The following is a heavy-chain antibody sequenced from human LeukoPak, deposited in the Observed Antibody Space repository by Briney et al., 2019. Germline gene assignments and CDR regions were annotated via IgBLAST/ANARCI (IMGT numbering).Heavy chain of an antibody. CDR1: GFTFSSLA. CDR3: ARGSSGWYGFDP. CDR2: ISSSSSTI. Sequence: GGSLRLSCTASGFTFSSLAMTWVRQAPGKGLEWVSYISSSSSTIYYADSVEGRFTISRDNAKNSLYLQMNSLRDEDTAVYYCARGSSGWYGFDPWGQGTLVTVSS. D-gene: IGHD6-19*01. J-gene: IGHJ5*02. V-gene: IGHV3-48*02.